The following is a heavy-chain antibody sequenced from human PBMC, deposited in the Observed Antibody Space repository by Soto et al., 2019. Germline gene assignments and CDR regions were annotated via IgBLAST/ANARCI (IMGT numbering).Heavy chain of an antibody. J-gene: IGHJ6*03. V-gene: IGHV3-33*01. CDR3: ARCPAKNYYFMDV. CDR2: IWYDGSNK. D-gene: IGHD2-2*01. Sequence: GGSLRLSCAASGFTFSSYGMHWVRQAPGKGLEWVAVIWYDGSNKYYADSVKGRFTISRDNSKNTLYLQMNSLRAEDTAVYYCARCPAKNYYFMDVWGKGTTVTVSS. CDR1: GFTFSSYG.